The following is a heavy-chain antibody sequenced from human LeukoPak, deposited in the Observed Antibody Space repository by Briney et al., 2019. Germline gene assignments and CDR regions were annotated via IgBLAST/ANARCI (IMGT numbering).Heavy chain of an antibody. D-gene: IGHD3-22*01. Sequence: GGSLRLSCAASGFTFSSYEMNWVRQAPGKGLEWVSYISSSGSTIYYADSVKGRFTISRDNAKNSLYLQMNSLRAEDTAVYYCARARRYDSSGYYGPWGQGTLVTVSS. J-gene: IGHJ5*02. CDR3: ARARRYDSSGYYGP. CDR1: GFTFSSYE. V-gene: IGHV3-48*03. CDR2: ISSSGSTI.